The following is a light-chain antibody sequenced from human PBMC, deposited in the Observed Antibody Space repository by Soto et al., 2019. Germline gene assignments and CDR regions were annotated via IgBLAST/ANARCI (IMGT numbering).Light chain of an antibody. J-gene: IGKJ1*01. Sequence: EIVMTQSPATLSVSPGERATLSCRASQSINRNYLAWYQQKPGQAPRLLIYGASSRATGIPDRFSGSGSGTDFTLTISRLEPEDFAVYYCQQYGSSLVWTFGQGTKVDIK. V-gene: IGKV3-20*01. CDR3: QQYGSSLVWT. CDR1: QSINRNY. CDR2: GAS.